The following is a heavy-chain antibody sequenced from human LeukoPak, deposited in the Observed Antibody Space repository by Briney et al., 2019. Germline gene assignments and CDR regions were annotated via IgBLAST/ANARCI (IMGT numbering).Heavy chain of an antibody. J-gene: IGHJ6*03. CDR3: ARAVEATQGGHYYYYYMDV. Sequence: SETLSLTCAVSGGSISTYYWTWIRQPPGKGLEWIGNIYYSGSTNYNPSLKSRVTISLDTSKNQFSLKLTSVTAADTAVYYCARAVEATQGGHYYYYYMDVWGKGATVTVSS. D-gene: IGHD1-26*01. CDR2: IYYSGST. V-gene: IGHV4-59*01. CDR1: GGSISTYY.